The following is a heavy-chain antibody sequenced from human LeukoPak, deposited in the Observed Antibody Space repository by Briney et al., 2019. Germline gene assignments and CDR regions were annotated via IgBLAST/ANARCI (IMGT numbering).Heavy chain of an antibody. Sequence: SETLSLTCAVYGGSFSGYYWSWIRQPPGKGLEWIGEINHSGSTNYNPSLKSRVTISVDTSKNQFSLKLSSVTAADTAVYYCARDVIAVAGTGADYWGQGTLVTVSS. CDR1: GGSFSGYY. V-gene: IGHV4-34*01. CDR2: INHSGST. J-gene: IGHJ4*02. CDR3: ARDVIAVAGTGADY. D-gene: IGHD6-19*01.